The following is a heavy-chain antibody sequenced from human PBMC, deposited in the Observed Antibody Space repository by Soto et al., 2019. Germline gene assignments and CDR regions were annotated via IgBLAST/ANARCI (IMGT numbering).Heavy chain of an antibody. CDR1: GGSISSGGYY. J-gene: IGHJ5*02. Sequence: QVQLQESGPGLVKPSQTLSLTCTVSGGSISSGGYYWSWIRQHPGKGLEWIGYIYYSGSTYYNPSLKSRVTISVDTSKNQFSLKLSSVTAADTAVYYCARDLFGYSSSWYWFDPWGQGTLVTVSS. V-gene: IGHV4-31*03. D-gene: IGHD6-13*01. CDR2: IYYSGST. CDR3: ARDLFGYSSSWYWFDP.